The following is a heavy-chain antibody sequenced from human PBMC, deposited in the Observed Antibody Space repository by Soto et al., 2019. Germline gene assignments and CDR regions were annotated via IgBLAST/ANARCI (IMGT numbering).Heavy chain of an antibody. CDR2: ISAYNGNT. J-gene: IGHJ3*02. Sequence: ASVKVSCKASGYTFTSYGISWVRQAPGQGLEWMGWISAYNGNTNYAQKLQGRVTMTTDTSTSTAYMELRSLRSDDTAVYYCARDKGYCTNGVCYHDAFDIWGQGTMVTVSS. D-gene: IGHD2-8*01. V-gene: IGHV1-18*01. CDR3: ARDKGYCTNGVCYHDAFDI. CDR1: GYTFTSYG.